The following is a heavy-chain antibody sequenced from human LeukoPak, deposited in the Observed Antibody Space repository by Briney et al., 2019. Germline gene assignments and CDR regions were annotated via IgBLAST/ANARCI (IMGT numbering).Heavy chain of an antibody. CDR1: GGSISSSSYY. V-gene: IGHV4-39*07. CDR3: ARAYYYDSSGPRGEYFDY. Sequence: SETLSLTCTVSGGSISSSSYYWGWIRQPPGKGLEWIGSINYSGSTYYNPSLKSRVTISVDTSKNQFSLKLSSVTAADTAVYYCARAYYYDSSGPRGEYFDYWGQGTLVTVSS. D-gene: IGHD3-22*01. CDR2: INYSGST. J-gene: IGHJ4*02.